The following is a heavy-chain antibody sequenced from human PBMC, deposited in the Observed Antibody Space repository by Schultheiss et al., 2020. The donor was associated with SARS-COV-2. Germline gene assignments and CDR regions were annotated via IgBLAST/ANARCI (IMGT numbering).Heavy chain of an antibody. J-gene: IGHJ4*02. CDR3: ARVIAAAGTDY. V-gene: IGHV3-23*01. CDR1: GFTFGDYA. D-gene: IGHD6-13*01. Sequence: GESLKISCTASGFTFGDYAMSWFRQAPGKGLEWVSAISGSGGSTYYADSVKGRFTISRDNSKNTLYLQMNSLRAEDTAVYYCARVIAAAGTDYWGQGTLVTVSS. CDR2: ISGSGGST.